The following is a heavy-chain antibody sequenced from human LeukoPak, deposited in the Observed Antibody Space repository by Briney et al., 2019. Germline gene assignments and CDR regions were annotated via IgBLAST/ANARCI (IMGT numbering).Heavy chain of an antibody. CDR1: GGSISSYY. CDR3: ARQDSMGRYFDY. V-gene: IGHV4-39*01. Sequence: VKPSETLSLTCTVSGGSISSYYWSWIRQPPGTGLEWIGSMYHNGSTYYNPSLKSRVTISVDTSKNQFSLKLSSVTAADTAVYYCARQDSMGRYFDYWGQGTLVTVSS. J-gene: IGHJ4*02. D-gene: IGHD2/OR15-2a*01. CDR2: MYHNGST.